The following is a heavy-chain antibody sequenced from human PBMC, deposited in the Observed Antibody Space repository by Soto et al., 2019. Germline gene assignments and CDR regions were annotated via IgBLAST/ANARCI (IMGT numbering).Heavy chain of an antibody. CDR2: IYYSGSP. J-gene: IGHJ4*02. D-gene: IGHD6-13*01. V-gene: IGHV4-30-2*01. CDR3: ASGQQLVRNY. CDR1: GGSISSGGYS. Sequence: QLQLQESGSGLVKPSQTLSLTCAVYGGSISSGGYSWSWIRQPPGKGLEWIGYIYYSGSPYYNPSIRRRVGISVSRSKNQFSLQLRSVTAADTALYYCASGQQLVRNYRGQGTLVTVAS.